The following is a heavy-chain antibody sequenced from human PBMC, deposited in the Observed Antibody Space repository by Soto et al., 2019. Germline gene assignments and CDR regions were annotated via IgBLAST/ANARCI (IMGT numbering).Heavy chain of an antibody. CDR3: ARGIKNYYGTDV. V-gene: IGHV3-74*01. D-gene: IGHD3-16*01. CDR1: GFTFTEYW. CDR2: IHADGTRT. Sequence: GGSLRLSCAASGFTFTEYWMHWVRQVPGKGLVWVSRIHADGTRTSYADSVKGRFTISRDNAKNTVYLQMNSLRAEDTAVFYCARGIKNYYGTDVWGQGTTVTVSS. J-gene: IGHJ6*02.